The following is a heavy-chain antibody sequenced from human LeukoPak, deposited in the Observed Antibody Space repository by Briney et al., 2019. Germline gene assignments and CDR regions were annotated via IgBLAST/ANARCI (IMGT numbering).Heavy chain of an antibody. Sequence: SETLSLTCGVSGGSISSTNWWSWVRQPPGQGLEWIGEISLTGRTNYNPSLNSRVTMSLDESKNQLSLNLTSVTAADTAVYYCAGYASGTMRDYWGQGTLLTVSS. CDR2: ISLTGRT. V-gene: IGHV4-4*02. CDR1: GGSISSTNW. CDR3: AGYASGTMRDY. J-gene: IGHJ4*02. D-gene: IGHD3-10*01.